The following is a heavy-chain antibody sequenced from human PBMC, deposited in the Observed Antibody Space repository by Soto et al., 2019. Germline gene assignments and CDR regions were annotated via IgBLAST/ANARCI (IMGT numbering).Heavy chain of an antibody. CDR2: ISSSSSYI. CDR3: ARGSTAMAYYYYYGMDV. V-gene: IGHV3-21*01. Sequence: LRLSCAASGFTFSSYSMNWVRQAPGKGLEWVSSISSSSSYIYYADSVKGRFTISRDNAKNSLYLQMNSLRAEDTAVYYCARGSTAMAYYYYYGMDVCGQGTTVTVSS. J-gene: IGHJ6*02. D-gene: IGHD5-18*01. CDR1: GFTFSSYS.